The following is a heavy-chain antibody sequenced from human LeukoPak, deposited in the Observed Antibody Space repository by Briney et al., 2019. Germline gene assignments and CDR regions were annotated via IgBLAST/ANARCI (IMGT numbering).Heavy chain of an antibody. CDR1: GFTFRVYA. Sequence: GGSLRLSCAASGFTFRVYAMTWVRQVPGKGLEWVSGISGSGSSTYSADSVRGRFTISRDNSNNTLYLQMNSLRAEDTALYYCAKAKITLIVVANPNSGALDIWGQGTMVTVSS. CDR3: AKAKITLIVVANPNSGALDI. J-gene: IGHJ3*02. CDR2: ISGSGSST. D-gene: IGHD3-22*01. V-gene: IGHV3-23*01.